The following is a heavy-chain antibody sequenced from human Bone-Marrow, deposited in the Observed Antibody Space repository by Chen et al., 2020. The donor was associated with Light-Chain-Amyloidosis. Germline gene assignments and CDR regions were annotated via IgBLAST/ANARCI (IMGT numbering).Heavy chain of an antibody. V-gene: IGHV4-59*06. CDR3: ARGHDSSGYYVNDY. J-gene: IGHJ4*02. CDR1: GFAFSSYA. D-gene: IGHD3-22*01. Sequence: VQLVESGGGLLQRGGSLRLSCAASGFAFSSYAMSWVRQAPGKGLEWIGYIYYSGSTYYNPSLKSRVTISVDTSKNQFSLKLSSVTAADTAVYYCARGHDSSGYYVNDYWGQGTLVTVSS. CDR2: IYYSGST.